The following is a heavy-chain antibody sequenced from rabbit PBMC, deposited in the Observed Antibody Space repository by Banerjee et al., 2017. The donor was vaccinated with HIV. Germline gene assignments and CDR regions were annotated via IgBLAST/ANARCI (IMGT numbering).Heavy chain of an antibody. CDR2: IYTGFSGST. Sequence: QEQLVESGGGLVQPEGSLTLTCKASGFSFSSNYYMCWVRQAPGKGLEWSACIYTGFSGSTYYTNWAKGRFTISKTSSTTVTLQMTSLTAADTATYFCARFDVGSDSCSLWGPGTLVTVS. CDR3: ARFDVGSDSCSL. V-gene: IGHV1S45*01. D-gene: IGHD4-2*01. J-gene: IGHJ4*01. CDR1: GFSFSSNYY.